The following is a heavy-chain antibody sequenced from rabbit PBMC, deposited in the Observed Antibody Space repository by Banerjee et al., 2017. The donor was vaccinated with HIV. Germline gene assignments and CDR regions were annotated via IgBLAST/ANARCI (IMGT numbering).Heavy chain of an antibody. J-gene: IGHJ3*01. V-gene: IGHV1S47*01. CDR3: VRRISDAYDL. Sequence: QEQLEESGGGLVQPEGSLTLTCTASGFDFSSNAMCWVRQAPGEGLEYIGTISTGGRTYYASWVNGRFTISKDNAQNTVFLQMTSLTAADTATYFCVRRISDAYDLWGQGTLVTVS. D-gene: IGHD6-1*01. CDR1: GFDFSSNA. CDR2: ISTGGRT.